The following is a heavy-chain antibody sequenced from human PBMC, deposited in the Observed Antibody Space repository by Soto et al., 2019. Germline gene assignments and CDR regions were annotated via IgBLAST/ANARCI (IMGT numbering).Heavy chain of an antibody. CDR2: IWYDGSNK. CDR1: GFTFSSYG. D-gene: IGHD2-15*01. J-gene: IGHJ3*02. Sequence: GGSLRLSCAASGFTFSSYGMHWVRQAPGKGLEWVAVIWYDGSNKYYADSVKGRFTISRDNSKNTLYLQMNSLRAEDTAVYYCARGVRDIVVVVAASNAFDIWGRGTMVT. V-gene: IGHV3-33*01. CDR3: ARGVRDIVVVVAASNAFDI.